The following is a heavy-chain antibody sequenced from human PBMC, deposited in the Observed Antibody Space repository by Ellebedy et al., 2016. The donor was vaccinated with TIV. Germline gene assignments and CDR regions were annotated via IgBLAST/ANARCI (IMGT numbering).Heavy chain of an antibody. CDR3: ARELDAFDI. V-gene: IGHV3-48*01. Sequence: GGSLRLXXEASGSTLSRYAMNWVRQAPGKGLEWVSYISISSSNIHYAESVKGRFTISRDNSRDTLYLQMNSLRPDDMAVYFCARELDAFDIWGQGTMVTVSS. CDR2: ISISSSNI. CDR1: GSTLSRYA. J-gene: IGHJ3*02.